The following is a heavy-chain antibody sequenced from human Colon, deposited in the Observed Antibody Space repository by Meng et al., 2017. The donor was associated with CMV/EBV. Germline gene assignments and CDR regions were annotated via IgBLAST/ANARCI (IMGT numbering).Heavy chain of an antibody. V-gene: IGHV1-2*02. CDR1: GYTFSDYY. CDR3: VRSSGWSLFDY. CDR2: IRSDGSAT. D-gene: IGHD6-19*01. Sequence: QWQRMQSGPGGKGPGASVKVSCKTSGYTFSDYYMHWVRQAPGQGLEWMGWIRSDGSATNYAQKFRGRVTMTRDASVSTAYMELSGLTSDDTAVYFCVRSSGWSLFDYWGPGALVTVSS. J-gene: IGHJ4*02.